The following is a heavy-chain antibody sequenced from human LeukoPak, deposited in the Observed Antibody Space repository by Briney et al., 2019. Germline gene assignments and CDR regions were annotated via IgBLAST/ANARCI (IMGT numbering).Heavy chain of an antibody. V-gene: IGHV6-1*01. D-gene: IGHD2-15*01. CDR1: GDSVSRNSAA. CDR2: ASYRSKWYY. J-gene: IGHJ3*02. Sequence: SQTLSLTCAISGDSVSRNSAAWNWISQSPSRGLDWLARASYRSKWYYDYAVSVKSRMIINTDTSKNQFTLQLNSVIPEDTAVYYCVGCSGGSCHSGAFEICGQGTMVTVSS. CDR3: VGCSGGSCHSGAFEI.